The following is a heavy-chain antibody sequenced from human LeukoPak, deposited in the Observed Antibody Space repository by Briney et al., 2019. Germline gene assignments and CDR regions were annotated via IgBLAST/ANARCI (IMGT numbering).Heavy chain of an antibody. D-gene: IGHD5-18*01. CDR2: VYFSGST. Sequence: SETLSLTCTVSGVSIYGFYWSWVRQSPEKGREWLGYVYFSGSTNYNPSRESRVTISIDTSKNQFSLKLSSVTTADTAVYYCARGYGRQTNSGMDVWGKGTTVTVSA. CDR1: GVSIYGFY. V-gene: IGHV4-59*01. J-gene: IGHJ6*04. CDR3: ARGYGRQTNSGMDV.